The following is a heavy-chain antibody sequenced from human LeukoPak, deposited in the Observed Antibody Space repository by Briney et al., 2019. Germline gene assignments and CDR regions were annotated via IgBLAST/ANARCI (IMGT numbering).Heavy chain of an antibody. CDR2: IKEDGSEK. V-gene: IGHV3-7*03. J-gene: IGHJ4*02. Sequence: GGSLRLSCAASGFIFSSHWMSWVRQAPGKGLEWVGNIKEDGSEKYYVDSVKGRFTISRDNAKNSLYLQMNSLRAEDTAMYYCARATESSIDYWGQGTLVAVSP. CDR1: GFIFSSHW. CDR3: ARATESSIDY. D-gene: IGHD2-2*01.